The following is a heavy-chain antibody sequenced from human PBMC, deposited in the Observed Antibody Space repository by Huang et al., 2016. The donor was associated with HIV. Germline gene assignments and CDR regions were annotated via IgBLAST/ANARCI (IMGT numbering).Heavy chain of an antibody. Sequence: QVQLMQSGAAVKKPGASVKVSCKASGYIFSNYGISWVRPAPVPGLEWIGESSGYNGHTKYAQILQARVRMTTDTATTTAYMDLRSLRSDDTAIYYCARTIGDYVSGMDYWGQGTLVTVSS. CDR2: SSGYNGHT. D-gene: IGHD4-17*01. CDR1: GYIFSNYG. J-gene: IGHJ4*02. CDR3: ARTIGDYVSGMDY. V-gene: IGHV1-18*01.